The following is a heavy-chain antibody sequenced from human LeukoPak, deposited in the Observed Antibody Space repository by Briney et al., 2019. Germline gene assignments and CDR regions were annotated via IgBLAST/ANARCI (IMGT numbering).Heavy chain of an antibody. CDR2: IWSDGSNK. CDR1: GFTFSSYG. CDR3: ARRGGGTHCFGI. V-gene: IGHV3-33*01. Sequence: GGSLRLSCAASGFTFSSYGMQWVRQAPGKGLEWVAVIWSDGSNKYYGDSVKGRLTISRDNSKNMLYLEMNSLSVEDTAVYYCARRGGGTHCFGIWGQGTMVTVSS. J-gene: IGHJ3*02. D-gene: IGHD3-16*01.